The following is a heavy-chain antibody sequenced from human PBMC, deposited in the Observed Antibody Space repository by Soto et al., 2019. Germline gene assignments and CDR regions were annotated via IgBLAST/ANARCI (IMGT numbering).Heavy chain of an antibody. CDR1: GCTFTSYG. CDR3: ARESLPDLGAFDI. V-gene: IGHV1-18*04. CDR2: ISAYNGNT. J-gene: IGHJ3*02. Sequence: AAVMVSCKASGCTFTSYGISWVRQAPGQGLEWMGWISAYNGNTNYAQKLQGRVTMTTDTSTSTAYMELRSLRSDDTAVYYCARESLPDLGAFDIWGQGTMVTVSS.